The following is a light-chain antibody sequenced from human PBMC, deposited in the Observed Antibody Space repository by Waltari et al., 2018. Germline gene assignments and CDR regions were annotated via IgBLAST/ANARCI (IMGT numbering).Light chain of an antibody. CDR1: QSISSY. V-gene: IGKV1-39*01. Sequence: IQMTQPPSSLSASVGDRVTITCRASQSISSYLNWYQQKPGKAPKLLIYAASSLQSGVPSRFSGSRSGTDFTLTISSLQPEDFATYYCQQSYSTPRTFGQGTKLEIK. CDR3: QQSYSTPRT. J-gene: IGKJ2*01. CDR2: AAS.